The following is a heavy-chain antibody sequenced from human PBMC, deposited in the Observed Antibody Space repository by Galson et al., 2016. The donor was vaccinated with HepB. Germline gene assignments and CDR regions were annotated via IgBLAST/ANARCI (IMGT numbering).Heavy chain of an antibody. CDR1: GFTFSSYW. CDR3: ARDVDSGWWGRFDC. Sequence: SLRLSCAASGFTFSSYWMSWVRPAPGKGLEWVANIKQDGSETYYVDSVKGRFTISRDNAKNSLYLQVNSMRDEDTAVYYCARDVDSGWWGRFDCWGQGTLVTVSS. CDR2: IKQDGSET. V-gene: IGHV3-7*05. D-gene: IGHD6-19*01. J-gene: IGHJ4*02.